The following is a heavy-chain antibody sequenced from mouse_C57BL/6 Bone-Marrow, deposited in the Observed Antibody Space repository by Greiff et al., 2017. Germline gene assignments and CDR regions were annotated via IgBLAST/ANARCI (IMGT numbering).Heavy chain of an antibody. J-gene: IGHJ2*01. CDR1: GYTFTDYE. D-gene: IGHD1-1*01. CDR3: TGDGLDY. V-gene: IGHV1-15*01. Sequence: VKLQESGAELVRPGASVTLSCKASGYTFTDYEMHWVKQTPVHGLEWIGAIDPETGGTAYNQKFKGKAILTADKSSSTAYMGLRSLTSEDSAVYYCTGDGLDYWGQGTTLTVSS. CDR2: IDPETGGT.